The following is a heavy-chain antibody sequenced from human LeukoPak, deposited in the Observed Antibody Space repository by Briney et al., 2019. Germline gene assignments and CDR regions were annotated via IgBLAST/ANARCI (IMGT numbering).Heavy chain of an antibody. CDR2: IKQDGSEK. V-gene: IGHV3-7*01. D-gene: IGHD3-10*01. CDR3: ARDGSGSGSYPFDY. J-gene: IGHJ4*02. CDR1: GFTFSSYW. Sequence: GGSLRLSCAASGFTFSSYWMSWVRQAPGKGLEWVANIKQDGSEKYYVDPVKGRFTISRDNAKNSLYLQMNSLRAENTAVYYCARDGSGSGSYPFDYWGQGTLVTVSS.